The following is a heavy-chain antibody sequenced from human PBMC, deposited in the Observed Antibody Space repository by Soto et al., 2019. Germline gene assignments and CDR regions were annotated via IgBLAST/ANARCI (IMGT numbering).Heavy chain of an antibody. Sequence: KVCCKASGYTFTSYDIDWVRHATGQGLEWMGWMNPNSGNTGYAQKFQGRVSMTEDPSTDTAYMELTSLRSEDTAVYFCAADSKIVGTIGAFDLWGQGTLVTVSS. CDR1: GYTFTSYD. CDR2: MNPNSGNT. CDR3: AADSKIVGTIGAFDL. D-gene: IGHD1-26*01. J-gene: IGHJ4*02. V-gene: IGHV1-8*01.